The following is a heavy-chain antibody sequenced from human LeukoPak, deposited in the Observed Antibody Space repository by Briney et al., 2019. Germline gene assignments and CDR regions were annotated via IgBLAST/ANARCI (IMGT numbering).Heavy chain of an antibody. V-gene: IGHV1-24*01. CDR1: GYTLTELS. D-gene: IGHD5-18*01. CDR2: FDPEDGET. Sequence: ASVKVSCKVSGYTLTELSMHWVRQAPGKGLEWMGGFDPEDGETIYAQKFQGRVTMTRDTSTSTVYMELSSLRSEDTAVYYCARDSGYSYGYIDYWGQGTLVTVSS. J-gene: IGHJ4*02. CDR3: ARDSGYSYGYIDY.